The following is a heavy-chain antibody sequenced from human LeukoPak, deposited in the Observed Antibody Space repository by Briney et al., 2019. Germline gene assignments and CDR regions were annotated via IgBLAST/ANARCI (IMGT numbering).Heavy chain of an antibody. V-gene: IGHV3-11*04. Sequence: GGSLSLSCAVSGFTFSDYYMSWVRQAHGKGLEWVSYIRSSGSTIYYADSVKGRFTISRDHAKNSPYLRMTSLRAEDTALYYRARDWWHVVLPAADFDYWGQGTLVTVSS. CDR3: ARDWWHVVLPAADFDY. D-gene: IGHD2-2*01. CDR1: GFTFSDYY. CDR2: IRSSGSTI. J-gene: IGHJ4*02.